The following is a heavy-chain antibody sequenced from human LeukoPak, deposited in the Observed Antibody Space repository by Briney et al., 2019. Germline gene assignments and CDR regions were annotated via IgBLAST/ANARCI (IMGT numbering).Heavy chain of an antibody. CDR2: ISSSSGYI. CDR3: ARESSGYFY. J-gene: IGHJ4*02. Sequence: GGSLRLSCAASGFTFSSYSMNWVRQVPGKGLEWVSSISSSSGYIYYADSVKGRFIISRDNAKNSLYLQMNSLRAEDTAVYYCARESSGYFYWGQGTLVTVSS. CDR1: GFTFSSYS. D-gene: IGHD3-22*01. V-gene: IGHV3-21*01.